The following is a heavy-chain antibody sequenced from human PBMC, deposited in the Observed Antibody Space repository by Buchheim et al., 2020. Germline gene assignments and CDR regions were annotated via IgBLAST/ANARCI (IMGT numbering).Heavy chain of an antibody. V-gene: IGHV5-51*01. Sequence: DVQLVQSGAEVKKPGESLKISCKGSGYSFTSYWIGWVRQMPGKGLEWMGILYPGDSDTRYSPSFQGQVTISADKSINTAYPQWSSLKASDTAMYYCARLAYYDFWSSYLGARGFDYWGQGTL. CDR2: LYPGDSDT. D-gene: IGHD3-3*01. CDR3: ARLAYYDFWSSYLGARGFDY. CDR1: GYSFTSYW. J-gene: IGHJ4*02.